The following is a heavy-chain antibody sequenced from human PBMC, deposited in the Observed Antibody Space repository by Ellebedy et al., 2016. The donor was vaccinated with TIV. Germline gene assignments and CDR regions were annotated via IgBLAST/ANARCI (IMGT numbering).Heavy chain of an antibody. CDR3: ARRITGTYGDDALDI. V-gene: IGHV3-53*01. D-gene: IGHD1-20*01. J-gene: IGHJ3*02. CDR2: IHTGGDT. Sequence: GESLKISCAASGSTVSYTYMSWVRQAPGKGLEWVSVIHTGGDTYYADSVKGRFTISRDSSKNTLYLQMNSLRAEDTAVYYCARRITGTYGDDALDIWGQGTMVTVSS. CDR1: GSTVSYTY.